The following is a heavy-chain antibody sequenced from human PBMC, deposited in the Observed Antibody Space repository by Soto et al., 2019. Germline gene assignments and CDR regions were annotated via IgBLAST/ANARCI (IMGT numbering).Heavy chain of an antibody. CDR3: ARTSGYSGYVGTYYYYGMDV. CDR1: GGSISSYY. CDR2: IYTSGST. D-gene: IGHD5-12*01. V-gene: IGHV4-4*07. Sequence: PSETLSLTCTVSGGSISSYYWSWIRQPAGKGLEWIGRIYTSGSTNYNPSLKSRVTMSVDTSKNQFSLKLSSVTAADTAVYYCARTSGYSGYVGTYYYYGMDVWGQGTTVTVSS. J-gene: IGHJ6*02.